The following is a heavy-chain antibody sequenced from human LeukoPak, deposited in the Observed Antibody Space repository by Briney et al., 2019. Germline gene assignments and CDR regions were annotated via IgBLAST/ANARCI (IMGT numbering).Heavy chain of an antibody. V-gene: IGHV1-18*01. CDR2: ISPYNGNT. CDR1: GYTFTSYG. CDR3: ARDEASYFYDSGGRIDL. Sequence: ASVKVSCKASGYTFTSYGISWVRQAPGQGLEWMGWISPYNGNTNYAQRLQGRVTMTTDTSTATAYMDLRSLTSDDTAVYYCARDEASYFYDSGGRIDLWGQGTLVIVSS. J-gene: IGHJ5*02. D-gene: IGHD3-22*01.